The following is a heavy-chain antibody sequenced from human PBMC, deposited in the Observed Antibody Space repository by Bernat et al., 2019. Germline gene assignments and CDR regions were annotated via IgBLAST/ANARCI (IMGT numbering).Heavy chain of an antibody. V-gene: IGHV3-23*04. D-gene: IGHD3-3*01. CDR3: AKDVSIFGVVTYFDY. J-gene: IGHJ4*02. CDR1: GFTFSSYA. CDR2: ISGSGGST. Sequence: EVQLVESGGGLVQPGGSLRLSCAASGFTFSSYAMNWVRQAPGKGLEWVSAISGSGGSTYYADSVKGRFTVSRDNSKNTLYLQMNSLRAEDTAVYYCAKDVSIFGVVTYFDYWGQGTLVTVSS.